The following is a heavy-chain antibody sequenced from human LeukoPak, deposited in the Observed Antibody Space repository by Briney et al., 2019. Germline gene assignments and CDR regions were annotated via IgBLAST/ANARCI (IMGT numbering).Heavy chain of an antibody. J-gene: IGHJ6*03. D-gene: IGHD3-3*01. CDR1: GGSISSYY. CDR3: ARGIALYDFWSGSSPYYMDV. Sequence: PSETLSLTCTVSGGSISSYYWSWIRQPPRKGLEWSGYIYYSGSTNYNPYLKSRVTISVDTSKNQFSLKLSSVTAADTAVYYCARGIALYDFWSGSSPYYMDVWGKGTTVTVSS. V-gene: IGHV4-59*01. CDR2: IYYSGST.